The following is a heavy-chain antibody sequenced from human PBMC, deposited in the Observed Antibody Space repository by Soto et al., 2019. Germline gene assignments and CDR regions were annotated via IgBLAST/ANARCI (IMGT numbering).Heavy chain of an antibody. D-gene: IGHD2-15*01. CDR1: GYTFTSYG. CDR3: ARDPEVVAAENDAFDI. J-gene: IGHJ3*02. V-gene: IGHV1-18*01. Sequence: QVQLVQSGAEVKKPGASVKVSCKASGYTFTSYGISWVRQAPGQGLEWMGWISDYNGNTNYAQKLQGRVNMPTDTSTSTAYMELRRLRSDDTAVYYCARDPEVVAAENDAFDIWGQGTMVTVSS. CDR2: ISDYNGNT.